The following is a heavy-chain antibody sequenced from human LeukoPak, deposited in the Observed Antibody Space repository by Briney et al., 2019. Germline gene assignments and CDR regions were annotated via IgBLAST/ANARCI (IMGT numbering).Heavy chain of an antibody. CDR1: GFTFSSYG. V-gene: IGHV3-30*02. J-gene: IGHJ5*02. CDR2: IQSDGSNK. CDR3: AREKRQNYYGSGSYYNVNWFGP. Sequence: GGSLRLSCAASGFTFSSYGMHWVRQAPGKGLEWVAFIQSDGSNKYYADSVKGRFTISRDNSKNTLYLQMNSLRAEDTAVYYCAREKRQNYYGSGSYYNVNWFGPWGQGTLVTVSS. D-gene: IGHD3-10*01.